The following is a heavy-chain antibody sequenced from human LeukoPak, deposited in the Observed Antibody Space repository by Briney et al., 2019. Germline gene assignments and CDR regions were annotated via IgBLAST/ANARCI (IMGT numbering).Heavy chain of an antibody. CDR1: GFTFSSYA. CDR2: ISWNSYDI. J-gene: IGHJ6*03. V-gene: IGHV3-9*03. CDR3: AKGVGTSYHYHMDA. Sequence: PGGSLRLSCAASGFTFSSYAMSWVRQAPGKGLEWVSGISWNSYDIGYADSVKGRFTISRDNAKNSLYLQMNSLRAEDMALYYCAKGVGTSYHYHMDAWGKGTTVIVSS. D-gene: IGHD1-26*01.